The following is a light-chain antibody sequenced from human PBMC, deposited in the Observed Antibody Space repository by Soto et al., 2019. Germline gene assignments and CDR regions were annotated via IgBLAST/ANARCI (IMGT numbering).Light chain of an antibody. CDR2: DAS. Sequence: VLTQSPATPSLSVGERGTLSRRASQSVSSYLAWYQQKPGQAPRLLIYDASSRATGIPARFSGSGSGTDFTLTISSLQPEDFAAYYCQQHSNLTRTFGQGTKVDIK. CDR3: QQHSNLTRT. CDR1: QSVSSY. V-gene: IGKV3-11*01. J-gene: IGKJ1*01.